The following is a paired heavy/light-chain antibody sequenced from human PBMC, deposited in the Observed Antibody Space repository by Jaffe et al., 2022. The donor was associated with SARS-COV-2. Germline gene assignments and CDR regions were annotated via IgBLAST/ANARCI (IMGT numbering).Heavy chain of an antibody. CDR2: MYYSGST. CDR1: GDSIGSSNW. Sequence: QVQLQESGPGLVRPSETLSLTCTVSGDSIGSSNWWTWVRQSPGKGLEWIGEMYYSGSTNYNPSLQSRVTMSLDKSKNQFSLRLRSMTAADTAVYYCARLNSRYCINTNCWTFDYWGQGTLVTVSS. CDR3: ARLNSRYCINTNCWTFDY. J-gene: IGHJ4*02. D-gene: IGHD2-15*01. V-gene: IGHV4-4*02.
Light chain of an antibody. CDR1: QSVSGSY. Sequence: EIVLTQSPGTLSLAPGERATLSCRASQSVSGSYIGWYQQKPGQAPRLLIYGASSRATGIPDRFSGSGSGTDFTLTISRLEPEDFAVYYCQQNGVSPRTFGQGTKVEIK. V-gene: IGKV3-20*01. CDR3: QQNGVSPRT. CDR2: GAS. J-gene: IGKJ2*01.